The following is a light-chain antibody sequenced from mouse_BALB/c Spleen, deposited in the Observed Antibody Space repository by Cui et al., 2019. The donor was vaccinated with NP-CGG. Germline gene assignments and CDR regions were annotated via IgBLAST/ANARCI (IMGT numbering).Light chain of an antibody. CDR1: TGAVTTSNY. J-gene: IGLJ1*01. CDR2: GTN. V-gene: IGLV1*01. CDR3: ALWYSNHWV. Sequence: QCVVSQLSALTTSPGETVTLTCRSSTGAVTTSNYANWVQEKPDHLFTGLIGGTNNRAPGVPARFSGSLIGDKAALTITGAQTEDEAIYFCALWYSNHWVFGGGTKLTVL.